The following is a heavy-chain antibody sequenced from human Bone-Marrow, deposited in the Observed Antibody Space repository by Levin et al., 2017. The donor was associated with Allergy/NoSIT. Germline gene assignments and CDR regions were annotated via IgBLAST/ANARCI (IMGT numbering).Heavy chain of an antibody. J-gene: IGHJ6*03. CDR1: GFTFSSYG. D-gene: IGHD2-2*01. CDR2: ISYDGSNK. CDR3: AKDARPSAALDYYYYYMDV. Sequence: GGSLRLSCAASGFTFSSYGMHWVRQAPGKGLEWVAVISYDGSNKYYADSVKGRFTISRDNSKNTLYLQMNSLRAEDTAVYYCAKDARPSAALDYYYYYMDVWGKGTTVTVSS. V-gene: IGHV3-30*18.